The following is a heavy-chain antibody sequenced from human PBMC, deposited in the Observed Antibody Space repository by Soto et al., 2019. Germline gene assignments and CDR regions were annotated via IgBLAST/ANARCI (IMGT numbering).Heavy chain of an antibody. D-gene: IGHD4-17*01. CDR2: IWYDGSKK. CDR1: GFTFTSHG. J-gene: IGHJ5*02. Sequence: QVRLVESGGGVVQPGRSLRLSCDASGFTFTSHGMHWARQTPGKGLEWVAVIWYDGSKKYYADSVKGRFTISRDNSKNILYLQMNNLRVEDTALYYCARPGGGDSVFWFDPWGRGTQVTVSS. V-gene: IGHV3-33*01. CDR3: ARPGGGDSVFWFDP.